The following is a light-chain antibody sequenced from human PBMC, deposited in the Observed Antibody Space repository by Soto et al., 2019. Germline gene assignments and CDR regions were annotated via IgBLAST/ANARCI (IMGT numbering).Light chain of an antibody. CDR1: QSVSSN. V-gene: IGKV3-15*01. J-gene: IGKJ4*01. CDR2: GAS. CDR3: QQYADWPPLT. Sequence: EIVMTQSPATLSVSPGDRATLSCRASQSVSSNLAWYQQKPGQAPRLVIYGASTRATATPARFSGSGSGTEFTLTISSLQSEDFAVYYCQQYADWPPLTFGGGTKVEIK.